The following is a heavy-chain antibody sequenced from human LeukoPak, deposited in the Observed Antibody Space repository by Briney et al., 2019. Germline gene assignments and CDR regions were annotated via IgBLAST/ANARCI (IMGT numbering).Heavy chain of an antibody. CDR2: ISGSGGST. Sequence: GGALRLSCAASGFTFNNYAMSWVRQALGKGLEGVSAISGSGGSTYYADSVKGRFTISRDNSKNTLYLQMNSLRAEDTAVYYCAKGRHTAMVTGSFDYWGQGTLVTVSS. D-gene: IGHD5-18*01. CDR3: AKGRHTAMVTGSFDY. V-gene: IGHV3-23*01. CDR1: GFTFNNYA. J-gene: IGHJ4*02.